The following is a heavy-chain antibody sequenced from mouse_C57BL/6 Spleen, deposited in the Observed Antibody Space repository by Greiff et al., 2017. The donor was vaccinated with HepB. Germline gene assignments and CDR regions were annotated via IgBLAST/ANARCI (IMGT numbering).Heavy chain of an antibody. D-gene: IGHD2-4*01. V-gene: IGHV1-19*01. J-gene: IGHJ2*01. CDR1: GYTFTDYY. Sequence: VQLQQSGPVLVKPGASVKMSCKASGYTFTDYYMNWVKQSHGKSLEWIGVINPYNGGTSYNQKFKGKATLTVDKSSSTAYMELNSLTSEDSAVYYYAREIYYDYDGDYWGQGTTLTVSS. CDR2: INPYNGGT. CDR3: AREIYYDYDGDY.